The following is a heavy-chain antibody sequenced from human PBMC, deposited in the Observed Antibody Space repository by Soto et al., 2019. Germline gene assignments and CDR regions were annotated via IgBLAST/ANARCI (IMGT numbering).Heavy chain of an antibody. CDR2: IWNDGSIQ. Sequence: GSLRLSCAASGFILSHYGMQWVRQAPGKGPEWVALIWNDGSIQYYADSVKGRFTISRDNSKNTLFLQMDSLRAEDTAVFYCARISRYCSSGTCRHSYDMDVWGQGTTVTVSS. CDR1: GFILSHYG. J-gene: IGHJ6*02. V-gene: IGHV3-33*01. CDR3: ARISRYCSSGTCRHSYDMDV. D-gene: IGHD2-15*01.